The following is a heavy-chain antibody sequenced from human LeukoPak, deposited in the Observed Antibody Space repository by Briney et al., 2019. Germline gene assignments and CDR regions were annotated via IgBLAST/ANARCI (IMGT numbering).Heavy chain of an antibody. CDR1: GYTFSDYY. V-gene: IGHV3-11*05. D-gene: IGHD1-14*01. CDR2: ISGSSHYT. J-gene: IGHJ4*02. CDR3: ARVKVGTTNRLDY. Sequence: GGSLRLSCAASGYTFSDYYMTWIRQAPGKGLECVSYISGSSHYTNYPDSVKGRFTISRDNAKNSLYLQMNSLRADDTAVYYWARVKVGTTNRLDYWAQGTLVTVSS.